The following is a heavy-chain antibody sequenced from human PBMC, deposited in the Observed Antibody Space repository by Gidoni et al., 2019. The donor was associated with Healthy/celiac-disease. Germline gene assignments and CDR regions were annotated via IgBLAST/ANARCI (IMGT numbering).Heavy chain of an antibody. CDR1: GGTFSSYA. Sequence: QVQLVQSGAEVKKPGSSVKVSCKASGGTFSSYAISWVRQAPGQGLEWMGRILPILGIANYAQKFQGRVTITADKSTSTAYMELSSLRSEDTAVYYCARDASYDSSGYYYPFDYWGQGTLVTVSS. D-gene: IGHD3-22*01. V-gene: IGHV1-69*04. CDR3: ARDASYDSSGYYYPFDY. CDR2: ILPILGIA. J-gene: IGHJ4*02.